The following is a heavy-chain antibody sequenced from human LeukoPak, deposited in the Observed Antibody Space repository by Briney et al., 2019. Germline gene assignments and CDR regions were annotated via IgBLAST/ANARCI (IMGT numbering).Heavy chain of an antibody. D-gene: IGHD1-1*01. J-gene: IGHJ6*03. CDR3: ARGGTGWNDYYYYMDV. V-gene: IGHV1-2*02. CDR2: INPNSGGT. CDR1: GYTFTGYY. Sequence: GASVEVSCKASGYTFTGYYMHWVRQAPGQGLEWMGWINPNSGGTNYAQKFQGRVTMTRDTSISTAYMELSRLRSDDTAVYYCARGGTGWNDYYYYMDVWSKGTTVTVSS.